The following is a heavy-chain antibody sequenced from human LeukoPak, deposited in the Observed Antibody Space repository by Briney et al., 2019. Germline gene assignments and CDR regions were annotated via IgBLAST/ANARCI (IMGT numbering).Heavy chain of an antibody. V-gene: IGHV3-23*01. CDR2: ISGSGGST. CDR1: GVTFSRYA. CDR3: AKIQGWFNAAFHI. D-gene: IGHD6-19*01. J-gene: IGHJ3*02. Sequence: GGSLRLSCAASGVTFSRYAMSWVRQAPGKGLEWVSSISGSGGSTYYADSVKGRFTISRDISKNTLFLQMNSLRAEDTAVYYCAKIQGWFNAAFHIGGQGTMVTVSS.